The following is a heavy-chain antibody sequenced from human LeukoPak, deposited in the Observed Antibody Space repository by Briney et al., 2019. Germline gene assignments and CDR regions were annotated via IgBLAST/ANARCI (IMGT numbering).Heavy chain of an antibody. J-gene: IGHJ6*04. Sequence: SETLSLTCTVSGGSIISSTYYWGWIRQPPWKGLEWIGNIYYSGSTYYNPSLKSRVTISVDTFRNQFSLKVSSLTAADTAVYYCARLPLDTTLIWMDVWGKGTTVTISS. CDR2: IYYSGST. V-gene: IGHV4-39*01. CDR3: ARLPLDTTLIWMDV. CDR1: GGSIISSTYY. D-gene: IGHD5-18*01.